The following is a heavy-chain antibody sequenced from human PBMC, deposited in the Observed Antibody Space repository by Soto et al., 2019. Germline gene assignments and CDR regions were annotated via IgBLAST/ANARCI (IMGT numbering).Heavy chain of an antibody. D-gene: IGHD4-4*01. Sequence: GGSLGLSCAASGFTVSSNYMSWVRQAPGKGLEWVSVIYSGGSTYYADSVKGRFTISRDNSKNTLYLQMNSLRAEDTAVYYCARDFPVTTYPDYWGQGTLVTVSS. CDR2: IYSGGST. V-gene: IGHV3-66*02. CDR1: GFTVSSNY. CDR3: ARDFPVTTYPDY. J-gene: IGHJ4*02.